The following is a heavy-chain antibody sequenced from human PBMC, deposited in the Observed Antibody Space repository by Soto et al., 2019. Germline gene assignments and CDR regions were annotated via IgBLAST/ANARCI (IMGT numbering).Heavy chain of an antibody. CDR2: ISYDGSNK. V-gene: IGHV3-30-3*01. Sequence: LRLSCAASGFTFSSYAMQWVRQSPGKGLEWVAVISYDGSNKYYADSVKGRFTISRDNSKNTLYLQMNSLRAEDTAVYYCARTPYPVGAGGMDVWGQGTTVTVSS. CDR3: ARTPYPVGAGGMDV. J-gene: IGHJ6*02. CDR1: GFTFSSYA. D-gene: IGHD3-16*01.